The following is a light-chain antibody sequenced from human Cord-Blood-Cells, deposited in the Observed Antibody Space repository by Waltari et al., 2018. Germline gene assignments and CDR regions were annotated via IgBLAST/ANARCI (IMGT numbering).Light chain of an antibody. CDR2: DVS. J-gene: IGLJ2*01. Sequence: QSALTQPRSVYGSPGQSVTISCTGTSSDVGGYTYVPWYQPHPGKAPKLMIYDVSKRPSGVPVRFSGSKSGNTASLTISGLQAEDEADYYCCSYAGSYGVFGGGTKLTVL. CDR1: SSDVGGYTY. V-gene: IGLV2-11*01. CDR3: CSYAGSYGV.